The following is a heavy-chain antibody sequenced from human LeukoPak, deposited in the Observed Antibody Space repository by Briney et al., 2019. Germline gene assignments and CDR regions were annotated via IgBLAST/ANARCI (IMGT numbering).Heavy chain of an antibody. CDR3: AREKYNWNYGRFDP. Sequence: GGSLRLSCAASGFTFSSYAMHWVRQAPGKGLEWVAVISYDGSNKYYADSVKGRFTISRDNSKNTLYLQMNSLRAEDTAVYYCAREKYNWNYGRFDPWGQGTLVTVSS. CDR1: GFTFSSYA. J-gene: IGHJ5*02. V-gene: IGHV3-30-3*01. D-gene: IGHD1-7*01. CDR2: ISYDGSNK.